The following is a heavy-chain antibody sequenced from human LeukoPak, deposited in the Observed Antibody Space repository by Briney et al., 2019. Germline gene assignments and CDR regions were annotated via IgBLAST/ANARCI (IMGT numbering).Heavy chain of an antibody. Sequence: SRRLSCAASGFTFSSYVMTWVRQAPGKGLEWVAVIWYDGSNKYYADSVKGRFTISRDNSKNTLYLQMNSLRAEDTAVFYCAKATTISAAGSHFVYWGQGTLVTVSS. J-gene: IGHJ4*02. V-gene: IGHV3-33*06. CDR2: IWYDGSNK. D-gene: IGHD6-13*01. CDR1: GFTFSSYV. CDR3: AKATTISAAGSHFVY.